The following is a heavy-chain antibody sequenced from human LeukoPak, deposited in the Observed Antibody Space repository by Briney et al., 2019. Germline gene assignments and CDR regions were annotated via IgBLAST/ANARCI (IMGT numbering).Heavy chain of an antibody. D-gene: IGHD5/OR15-5a*01. CDR2: IRQDGKEK. CDR1: GFTFSWHW. J-gene: IGHJ4*02. CDR3: ARSVNSSFDT. Sequence: QPGESLRLSRAAAGFTFSWHWMDWVRQAPGKGLQWVAHIRQDGKEKFYVDSVKGRFTISRDNARNSLFLQMNNLRAEDSGVYFCARSVNSSFDTWGQGTLVTVSS. V-gene: IGHV3-7*04.